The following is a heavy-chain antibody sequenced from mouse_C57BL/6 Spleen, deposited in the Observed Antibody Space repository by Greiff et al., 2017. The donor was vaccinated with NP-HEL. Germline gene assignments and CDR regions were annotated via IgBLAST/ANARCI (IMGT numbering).Heavy chain of an antibody. Sequence: QVQLQQPGAELVKPGASVKMSCKASGYTFTSYWITWVKQRPGQGLEWIGDIYPGSGSTNYNEKFKSKATLTVDTSSSTAYMQLSSLTSEDSADYSGEKTVVATRPAFDYWGQGTTLTVSS. V-gene: IGHV1-55*01. D-gene: IGHD1-1*01. CDR1: GYTFTSYW. CDR2: IYPGSGST. J-gene: IGHJ2*01. CDR3: EKTVVATRPAFDY.